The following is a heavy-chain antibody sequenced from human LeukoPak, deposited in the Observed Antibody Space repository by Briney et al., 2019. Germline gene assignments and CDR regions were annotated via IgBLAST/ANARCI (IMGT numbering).Heavy chain of an antibody. CDR2: IYSGGNT. J-gene: IGHJ6*02. CDR1: GGSISSGGYY. CDR3: ARVLQPSTYHYGMDV. V-gene: IGHV4-31*03. D-gene: IGHD3-10*01. Sequence: SQTLSLTCTVSGGSISSGGYYWNWIRQHPGKGLEWIGYIYSGGNTCYNPSLKSRVSMSVDTSKNQFSLKLSSVTAADTAVYYCARVLQPSTYHYGMDVWGQGTTVTVSS.